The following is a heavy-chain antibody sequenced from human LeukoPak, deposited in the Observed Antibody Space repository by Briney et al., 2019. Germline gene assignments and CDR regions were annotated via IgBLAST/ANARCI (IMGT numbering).Heavy chain of an antibody. Sequence: GGSLRLSCAASGFTFSSYAMSWVRQAPGKGLEWVSAISGSGGSTYYADSVKGRFTISRDNSKNTLYLQMNSLRAEDTAIYYCAKNGKDNYDMFFDYWGQGTLVTVSS. CDR1: GFTFSSYA. J-gene: IGHJ4*02. CDR3: AKNGKDNYDMFFDY. V-gene: IGHV3-23*01. D-gene: IGHD3-9*01. CDR2: ISGSGGST.